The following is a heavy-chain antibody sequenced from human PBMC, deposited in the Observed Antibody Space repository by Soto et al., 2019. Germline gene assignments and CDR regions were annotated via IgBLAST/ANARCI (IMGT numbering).Heavy chain of an antibody. D-gene: IGHD6-6*01. CDR1: GFTFSSYG. V-gene: IGHV3-30*18. CDR3: ANVVGYSSSSAEFDY. J-gene: IGHJ4*02. CDR2: ISYDGSNK. Sequence: SLRLSCAASGFTFSSYGMHWVRQAPGKGLEWVAVISYDGSNKYYADSVKGRFTISRDNSKNTLYLQMNSLRAEDTAVYYCANVVGYSSSSAEFDYWGQGTLVTVSS.